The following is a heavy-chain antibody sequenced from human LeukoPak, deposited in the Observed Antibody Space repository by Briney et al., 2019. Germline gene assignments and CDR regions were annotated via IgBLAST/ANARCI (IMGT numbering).Heavy chain of an antibody. D-gene: IGHD3-9*01. Sequence: ASVKVSCKSSGYTVTGYYMHWVRQAPRQGREWMGWINPNSGGTNYAQKFQGRVTMTRDTSISTDYMELSRLRSDDTAVYYCARGGYYDILTGYLRNNWFDPWGQGTLVTVSS. J-gene: IGHJ5*02. CDR3: ARGGYYDILTGYLRNNWFDP. CDR1: GYTVTGYY. CDR2: INPNSGGT. V-gene: IGHV1-2*02.